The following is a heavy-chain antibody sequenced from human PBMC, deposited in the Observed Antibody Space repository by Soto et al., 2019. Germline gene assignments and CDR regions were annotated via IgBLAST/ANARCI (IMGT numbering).Heavy chain of an antibody. CDR1: GGSISSDNW. Sequence: QVHLQESGPGLGKASGTLSLTCAVSGGSISSDNWWSWVRQSPAKGLEWIGEIYHSGSTNYSPSLKSRVTISVDKSKNQFSLKLSSMTAADTAVYYCATLYGDSAPWGQGILVTVSS. V-gene: IGHV4-4*02. J-gene: IGHJ5*02. CDR2: IYHSGST. CDR3: ATLYGDSAP. D-gene: IGHD4-17*01.